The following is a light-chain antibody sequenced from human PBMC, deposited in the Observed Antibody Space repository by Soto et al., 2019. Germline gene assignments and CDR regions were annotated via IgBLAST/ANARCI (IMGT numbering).Light chain of an antibody. Sequence: QSALTQPASVSGSPGQSITISCTGTSSDVGAYYSVSWYQHHPGKAPKLIIYGVTNRPSGVSNRFSGSKSGNTASLTISGLQAEDEADYYCGLFASSSTYVFGTGTKLTVL. CDR3: GLFASSSTYV. V-gene: IGLV2-14*01. J-gene: IGLJ1*01. CDR2: GVT. CDR1: SSDVGAYYS.